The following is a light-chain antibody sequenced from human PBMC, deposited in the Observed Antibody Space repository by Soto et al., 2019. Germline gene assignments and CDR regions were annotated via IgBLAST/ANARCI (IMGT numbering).Light chain of an antibody. V-gene: IGKV3-15*01. CDR1: ESVSTN. CDR3: QQYNNWPIT. J-gene: IGKJ5*01. Sequence: EIEMTQSPATLSLAPGERVTLSCRASESVSTNLAWYQQKAGQAPRLLIYGASTRATGIPARFSGSASGTEFTLTISSLQSEDFAVYYCQQYNNWPITFGQGTRLEI. CDR2: GAS.